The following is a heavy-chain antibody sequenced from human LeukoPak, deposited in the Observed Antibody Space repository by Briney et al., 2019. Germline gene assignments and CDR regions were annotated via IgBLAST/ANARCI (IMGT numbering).Heavy chain of an antibody. CDR3: ARARTGFWTKCNWFDP. CDR2: INAGNGNT. CDR1: GYTFTSYA. Sequence: ASVKVSCKASGYTFTSYAMHWVRQAPGQRLEWMGWINAGNGNTKYSQEFQGRVTITRDTSASTAYMELSSLRSEDMAVYYCARARTGFWTKCNWFDPWGQGTLVTVSS. J-gene: IGHJ5*02. D-gene: IGHD3/OR15-3a*01. V-gene: IGHV1-3*03.